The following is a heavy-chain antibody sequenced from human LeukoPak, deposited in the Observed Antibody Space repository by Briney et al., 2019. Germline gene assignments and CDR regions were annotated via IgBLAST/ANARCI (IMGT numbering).Heavy chain of an antibody. Sequence: GGSLRLSCAASGFTVSSSYMNWVRQAPGKGLEWVSVIYSGGSTYYADSVKGRSTISRDNSKNTLYLQLNSLRAEDTAVYYCATEHLGFDPWGQGALVTVSS. CDR2: IYSGGST. CDR3: ATEHLGFDP. V-gene: IGHV3-53*01. CDR1: GFTVSSSY. J-gene: IGHJ5*02.